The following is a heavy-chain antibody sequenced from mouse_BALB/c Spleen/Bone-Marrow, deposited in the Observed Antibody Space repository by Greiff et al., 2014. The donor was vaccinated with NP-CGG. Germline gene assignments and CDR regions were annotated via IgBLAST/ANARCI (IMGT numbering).Heavy chain of an antibody. J-gene: IGHJ4*01. CDR2: INPSNGRT. CDR1: GYTFTTYW. Sequence: VQLQESGAELVKPGASVKLSCKASGYTFTTYWMHWVKQRPGQGLEWIGEINPSNGRTNYNEKFKTKATLTVDKSSNTAYMQLSRLTSEDSAVYYGARRGGLVSPSRNYAMDHWGQGTSVTVSS. V-gene: IGHV1S81*02. CDR3: ARRGGLVSPSRNYAMDH. D-gene: IGHD6-1*01.